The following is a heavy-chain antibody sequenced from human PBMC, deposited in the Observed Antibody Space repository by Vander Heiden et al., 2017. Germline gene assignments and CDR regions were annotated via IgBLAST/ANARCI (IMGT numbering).Heavy chain of an antibody. V-gene: IGHV1-8*01. CDR1: GSTFTTYA. CDR2: MDPKTGET. D-gene: IGHD1-26*01. Sequence: QGQVVQSGAEVKTPGASVRASCTASGSTFTTYAINWVRQASGQGLEWMGWMDPKTGETGYAQRFQGRVTMTRNISRSTAYMELSGLRSEDTAVYFCARVARFAGSYYNYFDTWGQGSLVTVSS. J-gene: IGHJ4*02. CDR3: ARVARFAGSYYNYFDT.